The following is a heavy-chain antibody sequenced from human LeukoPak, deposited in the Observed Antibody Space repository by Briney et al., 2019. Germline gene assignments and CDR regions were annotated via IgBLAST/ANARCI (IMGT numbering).Heavy chain of an antibody. CDR3: ARDGKNYDKSLGPFDP. D-gene: IGHD3-9*01. V-gene: IGHV3-23*01. CDR2: IDVSGRMT. J-gene: IGHJ5*02. Sequence: GGSLRLSCAASGFTFNRHGMSWVRQAPGKGLEWVSGIDVSGRMTYYADSVKGRFTISRDNSKNMVYLQMNSLRAGDMAVYYCARDGKNYDKSLGPFDPWGQGTLVTVSS. CDR1: GFTFNRHG.